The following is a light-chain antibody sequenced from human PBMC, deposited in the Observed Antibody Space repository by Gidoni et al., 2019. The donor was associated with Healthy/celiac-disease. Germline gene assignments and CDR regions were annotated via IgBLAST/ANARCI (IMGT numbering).Light chain of an antibody. CDR3: QQSYSTPFT. Sequence: DIQMTQSPSSLSASVGDRVTITCRASQSISSHLNWYQQKPGKAPKLLIYAASSLQRGVPSRFSGSGSGTDFTLTISSLQPEDFATYYCQQSYSTPFTFGPGTKVDIK. V-gene: IGKV1-39*01. J-gene: IGKJ3*01. CDR1: QSISSH. CDR2: AAS.